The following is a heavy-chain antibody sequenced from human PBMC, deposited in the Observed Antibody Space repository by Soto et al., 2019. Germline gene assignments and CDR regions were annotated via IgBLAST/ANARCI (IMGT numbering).Heavy chain of an antibody. Sequence: GASVKVSCKASGYNFSDYYIHWLRQAPGQGLEWMGWINPNSGGTKYAPKFPGGVPMTRDTSITTAYMELSRLRSGDTAVYYCAREPATGKPEGVDFWGQGTFVTVSS. CDR1: GYNFSDYY. D-gene: IGHD1-1*01. CDR2: INPNSGGT. J-gene: IGHJ4*02. CDR3: AREPATGKPEGVDF. V-gene: IGHV1-2*02.